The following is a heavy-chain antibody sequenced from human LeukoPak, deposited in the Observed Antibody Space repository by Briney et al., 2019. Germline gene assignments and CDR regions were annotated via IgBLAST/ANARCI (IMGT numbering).Heavy chain of an antibody. D-gene: IGHD4-23*01. CDR3: ARRSTVAWAFDI. Sequence: SETLSLTCAVSGGSISTSNYYWGWIRQPPGKGLEWVGSIYFSGTTYYNPSLKSRVAISLDTSKNQFSLKLRAVTVADTAVYYCARRSTVAWAFDIRGQGTMVTVSS. J-gene: IGHJ3*02. V-gene: IGHV4-39*01. CDR2: IYFSGTT. CDR1: GGSISTSNYY.